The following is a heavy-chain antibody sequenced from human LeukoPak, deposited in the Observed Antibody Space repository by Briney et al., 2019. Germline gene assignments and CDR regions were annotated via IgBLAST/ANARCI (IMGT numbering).Heavy chain of an antibody. CDR1: GGSFSGYY. Sequence: SETLSLTCAVYGGSFSGYYWSWIRQPPGKGLEWIGEINHSGSTNYNPSLKSRVTISVDTSKNQFSLKLSSVTAADTAVYYCARDSCSGDSCYSDYWGQGTLVTVSS. D-gene: IGHD2-15*01. J-gene: IGHJ4*02. CDR3: ARDSCSGDSCYSDY. V-gene: IGHV4-34*01. CDR2: INHSGST.